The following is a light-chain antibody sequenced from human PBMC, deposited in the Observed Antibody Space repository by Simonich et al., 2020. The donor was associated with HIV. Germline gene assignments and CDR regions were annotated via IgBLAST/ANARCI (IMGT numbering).Light chain of an antibody. J-gene: IGLJ2*01. V-gene: IGLV2-23*01. Sequence: SALTQPASVSGSPGQSIPISCTGTTRDVGRYNLVSWYPQHPGKAPKLMIYEGSKLPSGGSDRFSGSKCGNTASLTISGLQAEDEADYYCCSYAGTSTVIFGGGTKLTVL. CDR1: TRDVGRYNL. CDR3: CSYAGTSTVI. CDR2: EGS.